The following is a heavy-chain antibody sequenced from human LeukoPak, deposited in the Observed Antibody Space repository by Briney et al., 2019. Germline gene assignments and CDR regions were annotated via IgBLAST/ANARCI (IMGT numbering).Heavy chain of an antibody. Sequence: ASVKASCKASGYTFTSYFMHWVRQAPGQGLEWMGIINPSGGSTSYAQKFQGRVTMTRDTSPSTVYMELSSLRSEDTAVYYCAKEITVVTPGRSDAFDIWGQGTMVTVSS. J-gene: IGHJ3*02. V-gene: IGHV1-46*01. CDR3: AKEITVVTPGRSDAFDI. D-gene: IGHD4-23*01. CDR1: GYTFTSYF. CDR2: INPSGGST.